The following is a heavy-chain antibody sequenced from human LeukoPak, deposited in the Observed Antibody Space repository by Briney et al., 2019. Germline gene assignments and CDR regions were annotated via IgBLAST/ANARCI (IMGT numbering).Heavy chain of an antibody. CDR2: ISWNSGSI. CDR1: GFTFDDYA. V-gene: IGHV3-9*01. CDR3: AKGSMITFGGVIVTYFDY. J-gene: IGHJ4*02. Sequence: PGRSLRLSCAASGFTFDDYAMHWVRQAPGKGLEWVSGISWNSGSIGYADSVKGRFTISRDNAKNSLYLQMNSLRAGDTALYYCAKGSMITFGGVIVTYFDYWGQGTLVTVSS. D-gene: IGHD3-16*02.